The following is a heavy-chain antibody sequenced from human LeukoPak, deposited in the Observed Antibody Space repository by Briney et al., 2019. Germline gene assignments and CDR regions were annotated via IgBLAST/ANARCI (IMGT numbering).Heavy chain of an antibody. V-gene: IGHV4-59*01. CDR2: IYYSGST. CDR1: GGSISSYY. D-gene: IGHD2-21*02. J-gene: IGHJ6*02. CDR3: ASKYCGGDCYAWYYGMDV. Sequence: KPSETLSLTCTVSGGSISSYYWSWIRQPPGKGLEWIGHIYYSGSTNYNPSLKSRVTISVDTSKNQFSLKLSSVTAADTAVYYCASKYCGGDCYAWYYGMDVWGQGTTVTVSS.